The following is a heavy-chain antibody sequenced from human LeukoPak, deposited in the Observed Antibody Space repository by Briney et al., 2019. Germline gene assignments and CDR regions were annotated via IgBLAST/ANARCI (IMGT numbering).Heavy chain of an antibody. J-gene: IGHJ4*02. D-gene: IGHD1-26*01. CDR3: ARDSLAGSYICPPDY. V-gene: IGHV1-2*02. Sequence: ASVKVSCKTSGYSFTGYYIHWLRQAPGQGLEWMGWINPNSGGTNYPQKFQDRVTMTRDTSTSTVYMELSSLRSEDTAVYYCARDSLAGSYICPPDYWGQGTLVTVSS. CDR1: GYSFTGYY. CDR2: INPNSGGT.